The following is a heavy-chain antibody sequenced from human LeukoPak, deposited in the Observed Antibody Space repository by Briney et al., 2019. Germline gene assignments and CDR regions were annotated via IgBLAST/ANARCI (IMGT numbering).Heavy chain of an antibody. Sequence: GASVKVSCKASGYTFTGYYMHWVRQAPGQGLEWMGRINPNSGGTNYAQKLRGRVTMTTDTSTSTAYMELRSLRSDDTAVYYCAVYRTDCSGGSCNPLRYYGMDVWGQGTTVTVSS. CDR2: INPNSGGT. J-gene: IGHJ6*02. D-gene: IGHD2-15*01. V-gene: IGHV1-2*06. CDR3: AVYRTDCSGGSCNPLRYYGMDV. CDR1: GYTFTGYY.